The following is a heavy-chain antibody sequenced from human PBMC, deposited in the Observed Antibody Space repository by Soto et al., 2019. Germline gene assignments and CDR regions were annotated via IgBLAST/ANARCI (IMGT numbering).Heavy chain of an antibody. V-gene: IGHV1-69*13. CDR3: TTDFLSNPDVGQLLWFPTYYYGMDV. Sequence: SVKVSCKASGGTFSSYAISWVRQAPGQGLEWMGGIIPIFGTANYAQKFQGRVTITADESTSTAYMELSSLKTEDTAVYYCTTDFLSNPDVGQLLWFPTYYYGMDVWGQGTTVTVSS. D-gene: IGHD2-2*01. J-gene: IGHJ6*02. CDR1: GGTFSSYA. CDR2: IIPIFGTA.